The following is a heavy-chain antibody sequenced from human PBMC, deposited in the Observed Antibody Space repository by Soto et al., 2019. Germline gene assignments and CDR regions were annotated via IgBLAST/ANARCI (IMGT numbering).Heavy chain of an antibody. V-gene: IGHV1-8*01. CDR2: VSPENRNA. Sequence: ASVKVSCKTSGYTFTEYDLNWVRQAPGQGLEYMGWVSPENRNAGYAPQFRGRVSMTTDTSTSTVYMELNSLRSEDTAVYFCARDAQIGHGYSAYHTYWGQGTLVTVSS. CDR3: ARDAQIGHGYSAYHTY. J-gene: IGHJ4*02. CDR1: GYTFTEYD. D-gene: IGHD5-12*01.